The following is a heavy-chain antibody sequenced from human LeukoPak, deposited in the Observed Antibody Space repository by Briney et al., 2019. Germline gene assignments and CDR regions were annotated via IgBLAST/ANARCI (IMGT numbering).Heavy chain of an antibody. CDR2: ISGSGSHA. CDR3: GPGPVGTTVP. Sequence: GGSLRLSCAASGFSFGSYAMGWTRQAPGQGLEWVSAISGSGSHANYAESVKGRFTISRDNSKNTLYLQMHSLIAADTAVYYCGPGPVGTTVPWGQGTLVTVSS. V-gene: IGHV3-23*01. D-gene: IGHD1-1*01. CDR1: GFSFGSYA. J-gene: IGHJ5*02.